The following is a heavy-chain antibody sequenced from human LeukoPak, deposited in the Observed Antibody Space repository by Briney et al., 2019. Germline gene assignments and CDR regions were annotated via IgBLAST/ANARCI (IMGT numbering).Heavy chain of an antibody. J-gene: IGHJ4*02. CDR1: GGSFSGYY. D-gene: IGHD3-3*01. CDR3: VRSRVWSDYWGYFDY. V-gene: IGHV4-34*01. Sequence: SETLSLTCAVYGGSFSGYYWSWIRQPPGKGLEWIGEINHSGSTNYNPSLKSRVTISVDTSKNQFSLRLSSVTAADTAVYYCVRSRVWSDYWGYFDYWGQGILVTVSS. CDR2: INHSGST.